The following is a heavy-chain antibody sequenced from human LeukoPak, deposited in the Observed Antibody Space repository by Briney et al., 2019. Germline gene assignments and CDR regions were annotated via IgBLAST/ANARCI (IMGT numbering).Heavy chain of an antibody. V-gene: IGHV4-61*02. D-gene: IGHD2-21*01. CDR2: IYTSGST. Sequence: SQTLSLTCTVSGGSISSGSYYWSWSRQPAGKGLEWIGRIYTSGSTNYNPSLKSRVTISVDTSKNQFSLKLRSVTAADTAVYYCARGALFEILYCRGDCSDLVLDYWGQGTLVTVSS. J-gene: IGHJ4*02. CDR3: ARGALFEILYCRGDCSDLVLDY. CDR1: GGSISSGSYY.